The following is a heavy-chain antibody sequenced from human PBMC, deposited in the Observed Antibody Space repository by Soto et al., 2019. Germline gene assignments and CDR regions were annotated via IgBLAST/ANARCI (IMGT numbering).Heavy chain of an antibody. CDR3: ASRATGFPQLWFDY. CDR2: MNPNSGNT. CDR1: GYTFTSYD. Sequence: ASVKVSCKASGYTFTSYDINWVRQATGQGLEWMGWMNPNSGNTGYAQKFQGRVTMTRNTSISTAYMELSSLRSEDTAVYSSASRATGFPQLWFDYWGQGPLVTVSS. V-gene: IGHV1-8*02. D-gene: IGHD5-18*01. J-gene: IGHJ4*02.